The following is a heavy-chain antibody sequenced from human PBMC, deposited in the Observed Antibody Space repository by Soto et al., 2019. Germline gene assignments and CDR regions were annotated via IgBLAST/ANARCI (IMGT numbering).Heavy chain of an antibody. V-gene: IGHV3-30-3*01. CDR1: GFTFSCYA. CDR2: ISYDGSNK. Sequence: QVQLVESGGGVVQPGRSLRLSCAASGFTFSCYAMHWVRQAPGKGLEWVAVISYDGSNKYYADSVKGRFTISRDNSKNTLYLQMNSLRAEDTAVYYCARDPDYGDYGTPDYWGQGTLVTVSS. J-gene: IGHJ4*02. D-gene: IGHD4-17*01. CDR3: ARDPDYGDYGTPDY.